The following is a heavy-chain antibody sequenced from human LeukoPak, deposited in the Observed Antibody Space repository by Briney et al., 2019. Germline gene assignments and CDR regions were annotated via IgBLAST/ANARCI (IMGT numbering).Heavy chain of an antibody. CDR3: ASITMVRGVIEGFDP. J-gene: IGHJ5*02. CDR2: IIPILGIA. Sequence: SVKVSCKASGGTISSYTISWVRQAPGQGLEWMGRIIPILGIANYAQKFQGRVTITADKSTSTAYMELSSLRSEDTAVYYCASITMVRGVIEGFDPWGQGTLVTVSS. V-gene: IGHV1-69*02. CDR1: GGTISSYT. D-gene: IGHD3-10*01.